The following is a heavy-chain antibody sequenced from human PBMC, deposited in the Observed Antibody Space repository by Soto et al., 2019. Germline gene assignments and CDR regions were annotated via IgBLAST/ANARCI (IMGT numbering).Heavy chain of an antibody. V-gene: IGHV1-18*01. CDR2: ISAYNGNT. CDR1: CFTLYHYG. Sequence: GASGKGSSKGCCFTLYHYGICWGGQGPGQGLEWMGWISAYNGNTNYAQKLQGRVTMTTDTSTSTAYMELRSLRSDDTAVYYCARAFLAAAGTYYFDYWGQGTLVTVSS. J-gene: IGHJ4*02. CDR3: ARAFLAAAGTYYFDY. D-gene: IGHD6-13*01.